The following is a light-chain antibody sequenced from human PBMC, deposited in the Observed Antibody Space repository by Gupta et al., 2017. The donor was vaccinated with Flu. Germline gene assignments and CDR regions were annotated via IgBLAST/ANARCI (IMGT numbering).Light chain of an antibody. CDR1: QSLGSY. CDR2: DAT. V-gene: IGKV3-11*01. CDR3: QHRNNWRA. J-gene: IGKJ5*01. Sequence: EIVLTHSPAPLSLSPGERATLSCRDRQSLGSYLAWYQQKPGQAPRLLIYDATNRDTGSPERFSGSGWGKDFTLTSNSREHEDFEGYYGQHRNNWRAFGQGTRLEIK.